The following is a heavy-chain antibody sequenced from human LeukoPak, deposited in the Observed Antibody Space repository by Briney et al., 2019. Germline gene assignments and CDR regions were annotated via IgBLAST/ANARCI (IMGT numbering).Heavy chain of an antibody. CDR2: ISGSGGST. Sequence: PAGSLRLSCAASGFAFSTYAKSWVRQAPGKGLELVSGISGSGGSTYYADSVKGRFTISRDNSKNTLYLQMNSLIAGDTAIYYCAKNRALHEIDYRGQGTLVTVSS. V-gene: IGHV3-23*01. D-gene: IGHD2-21*01. CDR1: GFAFSTYA. CDR3: AKNRALHEIDY. J-gene: IGHJ4*02.